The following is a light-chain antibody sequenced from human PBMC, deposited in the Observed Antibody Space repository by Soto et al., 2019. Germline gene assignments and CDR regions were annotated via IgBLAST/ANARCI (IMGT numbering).Light chain of an antibody. CDR2: SAS. CDR3: QQYHTDWT. Sequence: DIQMTQSPSTLSASVGDTVTITCRASESIDNWLAWYQQKPGKAPKLLIFSASTLVRGVPSRFSGRGSGTEFTLTISSLHADDYATFYCQQYHTDWTFGQGTKVDIK. V-gene: IGKV1-5*01. J-gene: IGKJ1*01. CDR1: ESIDNW.